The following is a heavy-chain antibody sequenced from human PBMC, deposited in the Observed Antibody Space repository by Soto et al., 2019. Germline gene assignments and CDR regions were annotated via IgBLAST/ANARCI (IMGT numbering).Heavy chain of an antibody. CDR1: GYSFSTNW. J-gene: IGHJ3*02. D-gene: IGHD6-19*01. CDR3: VRKYSSGWYDAFDI. V-gene: IGHV5-51*01. Sequence: GESLKISCQGSGYSFSTNWIGWVRQMPGKGLECMGITYPGDSETRYSPSFQGQVIISADKSISTAYLQWSSLKASDTAMYYCVRKYSSGWYDAFDIWGQGTMVTVSS. CDR2: TYPGDSET.